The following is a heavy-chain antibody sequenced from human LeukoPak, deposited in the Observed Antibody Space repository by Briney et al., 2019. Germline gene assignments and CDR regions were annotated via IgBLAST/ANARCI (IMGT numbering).Heavy chain of an antibody. CDR1: GFTFNRYG. D-gene: IGHD5-18*01. CDR3: VKGLIDSPMSFALDY. V-gene: IGHV3-30*18. J-gene: IGHJ4*02. Sequence: GSLRLSYVASGFTFNRYGIHWVRQAPGKGRGWVAVISNDGSDTSYGDSVKGRFTVSRENSRNTLYLQMNSLRIEDTSVHYCVKGLIDSPMSFALDYWGQGTLVTVSP. CDR2: ISNDGSDT.